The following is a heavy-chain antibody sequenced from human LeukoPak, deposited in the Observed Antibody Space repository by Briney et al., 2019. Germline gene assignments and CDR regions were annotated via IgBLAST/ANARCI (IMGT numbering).Heavy chain of an antibody. Sequence: SETLSLTCTVSGGSISSSSYYWGWIRQPPGKGLEWIGSIYYSGSTYYNPSLKSRVTISVDTSKNQFSLKLSSVTAADTAVYYCARGILRLGELSFDYWGQGTLVTVSS. D-gene: IGHD3-16*02. J-gene: IGHJ4*02. V-gene: IGHV4-39*07. CDR3: ARGILRLGELSFDY. CDR2: IYYSGST. CDR1: GGSISSSSYY.